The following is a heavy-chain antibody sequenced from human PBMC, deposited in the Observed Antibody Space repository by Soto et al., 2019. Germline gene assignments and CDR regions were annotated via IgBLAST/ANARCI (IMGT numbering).Heavy chain of an antibody. D-gene: IGHD1-26*01. Sequence: PSETLSLTCTVSGGSISSGGYYWSWIRQHPGKGLEWIGYIYYSGSTYYNPSLKSRVTISVDTSKNQFSLKLSSVTAADTAVYYCARDRSRGYYFDYWGQGTLVTVSS. CDR3: ARDRSRGYYFDY. V-gene: IGHV4-31*03. J-gene: IGHJ4*02. CDR1: GGSISSGGYY. CDR2: IYYSGST.